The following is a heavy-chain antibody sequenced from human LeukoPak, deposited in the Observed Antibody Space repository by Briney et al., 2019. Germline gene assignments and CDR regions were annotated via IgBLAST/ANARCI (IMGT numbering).Heavy chain of an antibody. J-gene: IGHJ4*02. CDR1: GGSISSGSYY. D-gene: IGHD3/OR15-3a*01. Sequence: PSETLSLTCTVSGGSISSGSYYWSWIRQPAGKGLEWIGRIYTSGSTNYNPSLKSRVTISVDTSKNQFSLKLSSVTAADTAVYYCAREGFLDLGPLDYWGQGTLVTVSS. V-gene: IGHV4-61*02. CDR2: IYTSGST. CDR3: AREGFLDLGPLDY.